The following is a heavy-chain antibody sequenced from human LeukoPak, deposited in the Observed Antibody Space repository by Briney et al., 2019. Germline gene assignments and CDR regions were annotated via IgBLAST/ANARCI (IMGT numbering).Heavy chain of an antibody. V-gene: IGHV3-30-3*01. CDR3: ARDAKGPTTVTTFDY. J-gene: IGHJ4*02. D-gene: IGHD4-17*01. Sequence: GGSLRLSCAASGFTFSSYAMHWVRQAPGKGLEWVAVISYDGSNKYYADSVKGRFTISRDNSKNTLYLQMNSLRAEDTAVYYCARDAKGPTTVTTFDYWGQGTLVTVSS. CDR1: GFTFSSYA. CDR2: ISYDGSNK.